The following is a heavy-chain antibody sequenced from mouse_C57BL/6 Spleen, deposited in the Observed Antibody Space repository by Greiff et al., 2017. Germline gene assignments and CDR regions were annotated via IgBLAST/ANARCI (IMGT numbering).Heavy chain of an antibody. J-gene: IGHJ4*01. D-gene: IGHD1-1*01. CDR2: INPSNGGT. CDR3: VYGSSYGYYAMDY. V-gene: IGHV1-53*01. Sequence: QVQLQQSGTELVKPGASVKLSCKASGYTFTSYWMHWVKQRPGQGLEWIGNINPSNGGTNYNEKFKSKATLTVDKSSSTAYMQLSSLTSEDSAVYYCVYGSSYGYYAMDYWGQGTSVTVSS. CDR1: GYTFTSYW.